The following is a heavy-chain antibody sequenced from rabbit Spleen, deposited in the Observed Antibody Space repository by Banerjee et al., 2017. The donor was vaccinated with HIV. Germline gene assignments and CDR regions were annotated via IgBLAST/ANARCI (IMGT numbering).Heavy chain of an antibody. D-gene: IGHD1-1*01. CDR1: GFSFSSSYY. V-gene: IGHV1S40*01. CDR3: ARMPYGGGNGYYLSV. J-gene: IGHJ3*01. Sequence: QSLEESGGDLVKPEGSLTLTCTASGFSFSSSYYMCWVRQAPGKGLECIACIYGDRSGGTYYANWAKGRFTISKTSSTTVTLQMTSLTAAHTATYFCARMPYGGGNGYYLSVWGQGTLVTVS. CDR2: IYGDRSGGT.